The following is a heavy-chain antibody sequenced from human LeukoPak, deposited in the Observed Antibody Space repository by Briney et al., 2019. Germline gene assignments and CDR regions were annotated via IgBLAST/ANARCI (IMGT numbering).Heavy chain of an antibody. CDR2: ISSSSSYI. Sequence: GGSLRLSCAASGFTFSSYSMNWVRQAPGKGLEWVSSISSSSSYIYYADSVKGRFTISRDNAKNSLYLQMTSLRAEDTAVYYCARGSHSSSWSDFDYWGQGTLVTVSS. D-gene: IGHD6-13*01. V-gene: IGHV3-21*01. CDR1: GFTFSSYS. J-gene: IGHJ4*02. CDR3: ARGSHSSSWSDFDY.